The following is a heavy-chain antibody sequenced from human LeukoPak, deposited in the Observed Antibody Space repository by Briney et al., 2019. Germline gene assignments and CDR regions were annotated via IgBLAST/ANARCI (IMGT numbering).Heavy chain of an antibody. V-gene: IGHV3-23*01. CDR2: ISGSGGST. Sequence: GGSLRLSCAASGYTFSSYAMSWVRQAPGKGLEWVSAISGSGGSTYYADSVKGRFTISRDNSKNTLYLQMNSLRAEDTAVYYCARDLHYYVAMDVWGQGTTVTVSS. CDR3: ARDLHYYVAMDV. J-gene: IGHJ6*02. CDR1: GYTFSSYA. D-gene: IGHD3-10*02.